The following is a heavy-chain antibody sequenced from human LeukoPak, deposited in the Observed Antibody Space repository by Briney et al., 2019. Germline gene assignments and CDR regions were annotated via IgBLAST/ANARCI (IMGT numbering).Heavy chain of an antibody. V-gene: IGHV1-18*01. CDR1: GYTFTSYG. CDR2: ISAYNGNT. D-gene: IGHD3-3*01. Sequence: VASVKVSCKASGYTFTSYGISWVRQAPGQGLEWMGWISAYNGNTNYAQRLQGRVTMTTDTSTSTAYMELRSLRSDDTAVYYCAREAYDFWSGRRFDYWGQGTLVTVSS. J-gene: IGHJ4*02. CDR3: AREAYDFWSGRRFDY.